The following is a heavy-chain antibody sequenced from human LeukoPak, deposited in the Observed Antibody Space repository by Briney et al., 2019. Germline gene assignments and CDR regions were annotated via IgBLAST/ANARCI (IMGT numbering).Heavy chain of an antibody. Sequence: GASVTVSCKASGFTLTRHHIRWVRQAPGQGLEWMGWIDVNAGDTIYAQRFQGRVTMTRDTYTTTVFLELRSLRLDDTAVYYCVREDWGSGNITDYWGQGTLVTVSS. CDR3: VREDWGSGNITDY. V-gene: IGHV1-18*01. D-gene: IGHD2-15*01. CDR1: GFTLTRHH. J-gene: IGHJ4*02. CDR2: IDVNAGDT.